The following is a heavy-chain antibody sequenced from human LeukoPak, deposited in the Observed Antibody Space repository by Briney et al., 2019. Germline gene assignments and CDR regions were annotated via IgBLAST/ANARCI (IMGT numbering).Heavy chain of an antibody. Sequence: GGSLRLSCVASGFTFDDYAMHWVRQAPGKGLEWVSGISWNSGSIDYADSVKGRFTISRDNAKNSLYLQMNSLRAEDAAVYYCARDVGSTWNLDYYYGMDVWGQGTAVTVSS. CDR2: ISWNSGSI. V-gene: IGHV3-9*01. D-gene: IGHD6-13*01. CDR3: ARDVGSTWNLDYYYGMDV. J-gene: IGHJ6*02. CDR1: GFTFDDYA.